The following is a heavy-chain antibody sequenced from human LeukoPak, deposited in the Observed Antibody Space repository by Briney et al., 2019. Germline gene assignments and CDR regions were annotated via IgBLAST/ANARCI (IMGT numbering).Heavy chain of an antibody. J-gene: IGHJ3*02. Sequence: GASVKVSCTASGYTFTSYGISWVRQAPGQGLGWMGWISAYNGNTNYAQKLQGRVTMTTDTSTSTAYMELRSLRSDDTAVYYCARGRWLQSDDAFDIWGQGTMVTVSS. CDR1: GYTFTSYG. CDR2: ISAYNGNT. D-gene: IGHD5-24*01. CDR3: ARGRWLQSDDAFDI. V-gene: IGHV1-18*01.